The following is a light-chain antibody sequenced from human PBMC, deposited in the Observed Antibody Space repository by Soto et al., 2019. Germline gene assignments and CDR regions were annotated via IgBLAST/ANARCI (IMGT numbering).Light chain of an antibody. V-gene: IGLV2-14*01. CDR3: TSYTSSSTYV. Sequence: QSLLAQPASVSGSPGQSITISCTGTSSDVGGYNYVSWYQHHPGKAPKLIIYEVSNRPSGVSNRFSGSKSGNTASLTVSRLQAEDEADYYCTSYTSSSTYVFGTGTKVTVL. CDR2: EVS. CDR1: SSDVGGYNY. J-gene: IGLJ1*01.